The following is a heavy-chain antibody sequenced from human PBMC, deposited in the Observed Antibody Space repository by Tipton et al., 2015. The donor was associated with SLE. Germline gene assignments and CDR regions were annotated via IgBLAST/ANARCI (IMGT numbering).Heavy chain of an antibody. V-gene: IGHV4-38-2*02. CDR2: IYHSGST. D-gene: IGHD6-19*01. CDR1: GYSISSGFY. J-gene: IGHJ4*02. Sequence: TLSLTCAVSGYSISSGFYLGWIRQPPGKGLEWIGTIYHSGSTYYNPSLKSRVTISVDTSKNQFSLKLSSVTAADTAVYYCARDRSIIVAGNYFDYWGQGTKVTVSS. CDR3: ARDRSIIVAGNYFDY.